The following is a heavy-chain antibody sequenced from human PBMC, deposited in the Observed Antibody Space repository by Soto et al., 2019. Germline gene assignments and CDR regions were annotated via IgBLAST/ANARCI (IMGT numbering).Heavy chain of an antibody. V-gene: IGHV4-61*01. J-gene: IGHJ4*02. CDR3: ARHFDGYSPPYPLDY. CDR2: IYYSGTT. Sequence: SETLSLTCTVSGGSVSSGSYYWSWIRQPPGKGLEWIGYIYYSGTTHYNPSLKSRVTMSVDTSKNQFSLKLSSVTAADTAVYSCARHFDGYSPPYPLDYWGQGTLVTVSS. D-gene: IGHD3-9*01. CDR1: GGSVSSGSYY.